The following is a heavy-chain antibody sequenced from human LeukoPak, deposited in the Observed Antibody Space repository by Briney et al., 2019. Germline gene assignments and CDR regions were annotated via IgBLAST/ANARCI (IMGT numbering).Heavy chain of an antibody. V-gene: IGHV4-38-2*02. Sequence: SETLSLTCIVSGYSISSGYYWGWIRQPPGKGLEWIGSIYHSGSTYYNPSLKSRVTISVDTSKNQFSLKLSSVTAADTAVYYCARVVVPAATPCFDYWGQGTLVTVSS. J-gene: IGHJ4*02. D-gene: IGHD2-2*01. CDR1: GYSISSGYY. CDR2: IYHSGST. CDR3: ARVVVPAATPCFDY.